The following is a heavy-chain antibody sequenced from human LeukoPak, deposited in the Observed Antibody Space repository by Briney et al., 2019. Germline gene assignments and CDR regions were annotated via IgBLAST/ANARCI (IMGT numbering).Heavy chain of an antibody. CDR1: GGSISSGGYS. CDR3: AGGGGGSGSWDFDY. J-gene: IGHJ4*02. V-gene: IGHV4-30-4*07. D-gene: IGHD3-10*01. Sequence: SETLSLTCAVSGGSISSGGYSWSWIRQPPGKAMEFIAYIDYTGNTYFNPSLKTPVTISVDTSKNQFSLKLSSVTAADTAVYYWAGGGGGSGSWDFDYWGQGTLVTVSS. CDR2: IDYTGNT.